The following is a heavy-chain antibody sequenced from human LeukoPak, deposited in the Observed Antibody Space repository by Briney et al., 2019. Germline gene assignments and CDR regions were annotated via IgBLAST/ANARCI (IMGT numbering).Heavy chain of an antibody. CDR2: INPNSGGT. D-gene: IGHD3-10*01. Sequence: ASVKVSCKASGYTFTGYYMHWMRQAPGQGLEWMGWINPNSGGTNYAQKFQGWVTMTRDTSISTAYMELSRLRSDDTAVYYCARDGAVRGVIIDYWGQGTLVTVSS. V-gene: IGHV1-2*04. J-gene: IGHJ4*02. CDR3: ARDGAVRGVIIDY. CDR1: GYTFTGYY.